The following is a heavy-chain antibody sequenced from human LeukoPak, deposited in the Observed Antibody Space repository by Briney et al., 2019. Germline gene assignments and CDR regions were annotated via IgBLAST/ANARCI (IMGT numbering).Heavy chain of an antibody. CDR3: ARDGRKDIVVVPAAIPEYYFDY. Sequence: PGGSLRLSCAASGFTFSSYAMHWVRQAPGKGLEWVAVISYDGSNKYYADSVKGRFTISRDNSKNTLYLQMNSLRAEDTAVYYCARDGRKDIVVVPAAIPEYYFDYWGQGTLVTVSS. J-gene: IGHJ4*02. D-gene: IGHD2-2*02. CDR1: GFTFSSYA. CDR2: ISYDGSNK. V-gene: IGHV3-30-3*01.